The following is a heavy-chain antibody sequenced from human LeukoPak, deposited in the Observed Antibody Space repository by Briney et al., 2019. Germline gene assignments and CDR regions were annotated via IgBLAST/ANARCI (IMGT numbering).Heavy chain of an antibody. CDR2: INPNSGGT. CDR3: AIGRAMIVVVPLDY. V-gene: IGHV1-2*02. D-gene: IGHD3-22*01. Sequence: GASVKVSCKASGYTFTGYYMHWVRQAPGQGLGWMGWINPNSGGTNYAQKFQGRVTMTRDTSISTAYMELSRLRSDDTAVYYCAIGRAMIVVVPLDYWGQGTLVTASS. J-gene: IGHJ4*02. CDR1: GYTFTGYY.